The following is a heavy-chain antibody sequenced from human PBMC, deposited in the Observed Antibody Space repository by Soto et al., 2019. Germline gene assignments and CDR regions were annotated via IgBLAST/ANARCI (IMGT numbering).Heavy chain of an antibody. CDR1: GFTFDDYT. V-gene: IGHV3-43*01. J-gene: IGHJ3*02. Sequence: VGSLRLSCAASGFTFDDYTMHWVRQAPGKGLEWVSLISWDGGSTYYADSVKGRFTISRDNSKNSLYLQMNSLRTEDTALYYCAKEGDAFDIWGQRTMVTVSS. CDR2: ISWDGGST. CDR3: AKEGDAFDI.